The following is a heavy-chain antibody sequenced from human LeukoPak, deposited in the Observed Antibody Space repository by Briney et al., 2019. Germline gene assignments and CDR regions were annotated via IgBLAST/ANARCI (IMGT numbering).Heavy chain of an antibody. J-gene: IGHJ4*02. Sequence: GGSLRLSCAASGFTFSSYGMHWVRQAPGKGLEWVAVISYDGSNKYYADSVKGRFTISRDNSRNTLYLQMNSLRAEDTAVYYCAKGREAGQNHYFDYWGQGTLVTVSS. V-gene: IGHV3-30*18. D-gene: IGHD6-19*01. CDR1: GFTFSSYG. CDR2: ISYDGSNK. CDR3: AKGREAGQNHYFDY.